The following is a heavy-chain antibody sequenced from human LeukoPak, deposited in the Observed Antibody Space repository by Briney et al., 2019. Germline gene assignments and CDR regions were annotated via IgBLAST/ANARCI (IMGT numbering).Heavy chain of an antibody. D-gene: IGHD3-10*01. CDR2: TDTSGNYI. CDR3: ARGRSITLLRGVAMSDGFDI. V-gene: IGHV3-21*01. J-gene: IGHJ3*02. Sequence: GGSLRLSCTASGFTFSNYGMNWVRQAPGRGLEWVSFTDTSGNYIYYGDSVKGRFTISRDNAKNLVFLQMNGLRAEDTAVYYCARGRSITLLRGVAMSDGFDIWGQGAMVAVSS. CDR1: GFTFSNYG.